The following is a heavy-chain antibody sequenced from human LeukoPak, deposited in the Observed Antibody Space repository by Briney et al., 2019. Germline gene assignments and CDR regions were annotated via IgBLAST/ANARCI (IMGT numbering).Heavy chain of an antibody. V-gene: IGHV1-8*01. CDR2: MNPNSGNT. CDR3: ARGRRDDFWSGYYRENWFDP. D-gene: IGHD3-3*01. Sequence: ASVKVSCKASGYTFTSYDINWVRQATGQGLEWMGWMNPNSGNTGYAQKFQGRVTMTRNTSISTAYMELSSLRSEDTAVYCCARGRRDDFWSGYYRENWFDPWGQGTLVTVSS. CDR1: GYTFTSYD. J-gene: IGHJ5*02.